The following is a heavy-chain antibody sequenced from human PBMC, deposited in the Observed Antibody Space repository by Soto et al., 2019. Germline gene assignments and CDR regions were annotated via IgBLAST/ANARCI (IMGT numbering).Heavy chain of an antibody. CDR1: GYTFTSYG. J-gene: IGHJ3*02. Sequence: ASVKVSCKASGYTFTSYGISWVRQAPGQGLEWMGWISAYNGNTNYAQKLQGRVTMTTDTSTSTACMELRSLRSDDTAVYYCAGGYSYGYVMGGDAFDIWGQGTMVTVSS. CDR3: AGGYSYGYVMGGDAFDI. V-gene: IGHV1-18*01. CDR2: ISAYNGNT. D-gene: IGHD5-18*01.